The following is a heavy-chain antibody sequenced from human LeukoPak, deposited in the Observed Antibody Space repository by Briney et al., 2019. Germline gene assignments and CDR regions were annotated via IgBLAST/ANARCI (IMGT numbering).Heavy chain of an antibody. CDR3: ARPPGFSTSFWD. J-gene: IGHJ4*02. D-gene: IGHD2-2*01. Sequence: PSETLSLTCTVPGGSISGTSYYWGWIRQPPGKGPEWIGSTHYSGRTYYKPSLKSRVTISVDTSKNQFSLKLTSVTSADTAVYYCARPPGFSTSFWDWGQGTLVTVSS. CDR2: THYSGRT. V-gene: IGHV4-39*01. CDR1: GGSISGTSYY.